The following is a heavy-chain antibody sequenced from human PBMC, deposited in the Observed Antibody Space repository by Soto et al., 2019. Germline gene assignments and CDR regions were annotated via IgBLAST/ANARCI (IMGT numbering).Heavy chain of an antibody. Sequence: SETLSLTCTVSGGSISSYYWSWIRQPPGKGLEWIGYIYYSGSTNYNPSLKSRVTISVDTSKNQFSLKLSSVTAADTAVYYCARPIVAATSEGVWFDPWGQGTLVTVSS. J-gene: IGHJ5*02. CDR2: IYYSGST. V-gene: IGHV4-59*01. CDR3: ARPIVAATSEGVWFDP. D-gene: IGHD2-15*01. CDR1: GGSISSYY.